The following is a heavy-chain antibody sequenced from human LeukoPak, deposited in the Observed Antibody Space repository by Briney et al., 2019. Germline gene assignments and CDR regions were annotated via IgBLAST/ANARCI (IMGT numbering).Heavy chain of an antibody. CDR2: ISSSSYI. J-gene: IGHJ5*02. CDR1: GFTFSSYS. D-gene: IGHD4-17*01. CDR3: ASSYGDYVGAYCWFDP. V-gene: IGHV3-21*01. Sequence: PGGSLRLSCAASGFTFSSYSMNWVRQAPGKGLEWVSSISSSSYIYYADSVKGRFTISRDNAKNSLYLQMNSLRAEDTAVYYCASSYGDYVGAYCWFDPWAREPWSPSPQ.